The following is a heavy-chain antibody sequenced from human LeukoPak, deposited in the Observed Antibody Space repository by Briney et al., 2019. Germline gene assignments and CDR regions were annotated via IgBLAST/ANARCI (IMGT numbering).Heavy chain of an antibody. CDR2: ISVSGQRT. CDR1: GFTFSSYA. D-gene: IGHD4-17*01. Sequence: GGSLRLSCAASGFTFSSYAMSWVRQAPGKGLEWVSGISVSGQRTYYAESVKGRFTVSRDNSKNTLYLQMNSLRAEDTAMYYCARARPQTTEYDYWGQGTLVTVSS. J-gene: IGHJ4*02. CDR3: ARARPQTTEYDY. V-gene: IGHV3-23*01.